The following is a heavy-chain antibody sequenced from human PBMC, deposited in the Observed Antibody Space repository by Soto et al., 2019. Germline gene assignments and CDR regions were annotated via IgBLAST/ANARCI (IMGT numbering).Heavy chain of an antibody. Sequence: GGSLRLSCAASGFTFSSYGMHWVRQAPGKGLEWVAVISYDGSNKYYADSVKGRFTISRDNSKNTLYLQMNSLRAEDTAVYYCAKDPYSSGWYYFDYWGQGTLVTVSS. V-gene: IGHV3-30*18. CDR3: AKDPYSSGWYYFDY. CDR2: ISYDGSNK. J-gene: IGHJ4*02. CDR1: GFTFSSYG. D-gene: IGHD6-19*01.